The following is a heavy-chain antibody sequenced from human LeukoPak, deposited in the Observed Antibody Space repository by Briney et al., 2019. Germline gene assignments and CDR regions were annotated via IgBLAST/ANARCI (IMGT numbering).Heavy chain of an antibody. CDR1: GGSISSYY. J-gene: IGHJ4*02. CDR2: IYYSGST. V-gene: IGHV4-59*01. CDR3: ASLDGYSIFDY. Sequence: SETLSLTCTVSGGSISSYYWSWIRQPPGKGLEWIGYIYYSGSTNYNPSLKSRVTISVDTPKNQFSLKLSSVTAADTAVYYCASLDGYSIFDYWGQGTLVTVSS. D-gene: IGHD5-24*01.